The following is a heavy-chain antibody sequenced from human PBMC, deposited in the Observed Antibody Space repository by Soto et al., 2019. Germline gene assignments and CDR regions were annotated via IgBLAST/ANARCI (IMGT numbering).Heavy chain of an antibody. CDR2: IRQDESDK. D-gene: IGHD3-16*02. Sequence: GGSLRLSCAVSGFRFRDYWMSWVRQAPGKGLEWVANIRQDESDKYYVDSVKGRFTISRDNAKNALYLQMNSLRVEDTAVYYCAAYCYTMTCTHFHGYSWGQGTQVTVSS. CDR3: AAYCYTMTCTHFHGYS. V-gene: IGHV3-7*03. CDR1: GFRFRDYW. J-gene: IGHJ5*02.